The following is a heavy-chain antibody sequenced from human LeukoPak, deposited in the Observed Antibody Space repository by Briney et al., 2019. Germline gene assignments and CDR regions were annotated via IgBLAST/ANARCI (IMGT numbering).Heavy chain of an antibody. CDR3: AKWVATMVDYYYYMDV. CDR1: GFTSSSYS. CDR2: ISSSSSYI. J-gene: IGHJ6*03. D-gene: IGHD5-12*01. V-gene: IGHV3-21*04. Sequence: SGGSLRLSCAASGFTSSSYSMNWVRQAPGKGLEWVSSISSSSSYIYYADSVEGRFTISRDNAKNSLYLQMNSLRAEDTAVYYCAKWVATMVDYYYYMDVWGKGTTVTISS.